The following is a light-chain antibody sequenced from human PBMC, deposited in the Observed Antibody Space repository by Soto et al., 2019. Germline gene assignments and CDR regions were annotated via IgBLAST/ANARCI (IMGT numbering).Light chain of an antibody. V-gene: IGLV2-11*01. CDR1: SRDVGIYYY. CDR3: CSYAGNYTLL. J-gene: IGLJ2*01. Sequence: QSALTQPRSVSGSPGQSVTVSCTGTSRDVGIYYYVSWYQQRPGTAPKVMIYDVTKRPSGVPDRFSGSKSANTASLTISGLQADDEADYYCCSYAGNYTLLFGGGTK. CDR2: DVT.